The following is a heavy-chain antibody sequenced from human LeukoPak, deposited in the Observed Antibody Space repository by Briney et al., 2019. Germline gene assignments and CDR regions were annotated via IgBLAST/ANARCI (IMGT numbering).Heavy chain of an antibody. D-gene: IGHD6-19*01. J-gene: IGHJ3*02. CDR2: INHSGST. Sequence: SETLSLTCAVYGGSFSGYYWSWIRQPPGKGLEWIGEINHSGSTYYNPSLKSRVTISVDTSKNQFSLKLSSVTAADTAVYYCARVRLVYTFDIWGQGTMVTVSS. V-gene: IGHV4-34*01. CDR1: GGSFSGYY. CDR3: ARVRLVYTFDI.